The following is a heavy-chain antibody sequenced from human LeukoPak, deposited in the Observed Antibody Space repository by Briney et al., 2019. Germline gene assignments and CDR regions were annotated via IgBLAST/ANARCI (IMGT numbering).Heavy chain of an antibody. V-gene: IGHV1-18*01. D-gene: IGHD4-17*01. CDR3: ARAGVHDYGDYRQPPNYYSYGMDV. CDR2: ISAYNGNT. J-gene: IGHJ6*02. Sequence: ASVKVSCKASGYTFTSYGISWVRQAPGQGLEWMGWISAYNGNTNYAQKLQGRVTMTTDTSTSTAYMELRSLRSDDTAVYYCARAGVHDYGDYRQPPNYYSYGMDVWGQGTTVTVSS. CDR1: GYTFTSYG.